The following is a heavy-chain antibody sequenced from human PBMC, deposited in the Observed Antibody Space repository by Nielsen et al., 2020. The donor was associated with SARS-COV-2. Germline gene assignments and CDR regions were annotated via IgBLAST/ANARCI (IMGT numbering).Heavy chain of an antibody. V-gene: IGHV1-2*06. J-gene: IGHJ6*02. CDR2: ISPNSGGT. Sequence: WVRQAPGQGLEWMGRISPNSGGTTYAQKFQGRVTMTRDTSISTAYMELSRLRSDDTAVYYCARMGLGADYDFWSGYYDGMDVWGQGTTVTVSS. CDR3: ARMGLGADYDFWSGYYDGMDV. D-gene: IGHD3-3*01.